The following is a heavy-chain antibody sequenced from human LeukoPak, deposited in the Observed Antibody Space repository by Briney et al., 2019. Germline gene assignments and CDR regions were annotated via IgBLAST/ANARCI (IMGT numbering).Heavy chain of an antibody. J-gene: IGHJ5*02. D-gene: IGHD2-15*01. CDR3: AREDYIVVVARAELYNWFEP. Sequence: ASVKVSCKASGYTFTGYYMHWVRQAPGQGLEWMGWINPNSGGTNYAQKFQGRVTMTRDTSISTAYMELSRLRSDDTAVYYCAREDYIVVVARAELYNWFEPWGQGTLVTVSS. V-gene: IGHV1-2*02. CDR2: INPNSGGT. CDR1: GYTFTGYY.